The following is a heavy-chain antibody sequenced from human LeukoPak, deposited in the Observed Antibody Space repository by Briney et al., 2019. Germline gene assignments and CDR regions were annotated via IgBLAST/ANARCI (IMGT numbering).Heavy chain of an antibody. CDR3: AREKLEDAFYYYMDV. CDR2: FYTSGTS. V-gene: IGHV4-4*07. CDR1: GGSISSYY. J-gene: IGHJ6*03. Sequence: SETLSLTCTVSGGSISSYYWSWIRQPAGWGLEWIGRFYTSGTSNYNPSLKSRVTMSVDTSKNQFSLKLRSVTAADTAVYYCAREKLEDAFYYYMDVWGKGTTVTVSS. D-gene: IGHD6-6*01.